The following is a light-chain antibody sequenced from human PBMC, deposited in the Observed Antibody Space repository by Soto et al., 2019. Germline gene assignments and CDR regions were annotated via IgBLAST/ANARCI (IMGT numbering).Light chain of an antibody. Sequence: IVMTQSPATLSMSPGERATLSCRASQSLYGNLAWYQQKPGLAPRLLINRASTRATGIPARFRGNGSETEFTLTISSLQSEDFAVYYCQQYNNWPRTFGQGTKVDIK. V-gene: IGKV3-15*01. CDR3: QQYNNWPRT. CDR1: QSLYGN. CDR2: RAS. J-gene: IGKJ1*01.